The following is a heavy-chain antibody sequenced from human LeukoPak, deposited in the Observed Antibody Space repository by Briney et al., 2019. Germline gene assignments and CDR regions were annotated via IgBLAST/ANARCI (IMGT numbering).Heavy chain of an antibody. D-gene: IGHD6-25*01. J-gene: IGHJ4*02. V-gene: IGHV3-74*01. Sequence: PGGSLRLSCAASGFGFSDYWMNWVRQAPGKGLVWVSLIKSDGSYTRYADSVKGRFTISRDNAKNTLYLQMSSLSAEDTAVYFCAREAAYYFDSWGQGTLVNVSS. CDR2: IKSDGSYT. CDR3: AREAAYYFDS. CDR1: GFGFSDYW.